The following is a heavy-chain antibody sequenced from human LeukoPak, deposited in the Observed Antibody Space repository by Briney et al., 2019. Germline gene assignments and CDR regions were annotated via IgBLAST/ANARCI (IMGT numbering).Heavy chain of an antibody. V-gene: IGHV1-2*02. CDR1: GYTFTGYY. CDR2: INPNSGGT. Sequence: ASVKVSCKASGYTFTGYYMHWVRQAPGQGLEWMGWINPNSGGTNYAQKFQGRVTMTRDTSISTAYMELSRLRSDDSAVYYCARDGVGYYDSSGYFYFQHWGQGSLVTVSS. J-gene: IGHJ1*01. CDR3: ARDGVGYYDSSGYFYFQH. D-gene: IGHD3-22*01.